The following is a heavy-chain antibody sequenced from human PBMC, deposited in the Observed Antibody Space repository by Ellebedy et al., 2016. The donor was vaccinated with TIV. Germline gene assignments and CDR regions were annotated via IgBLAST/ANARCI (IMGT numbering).Heavy chain of an antibody. Sequence: ASVKVSCKASGYTFTSYAMNWVRQAPGQGLEWMGWINTNTGNPTYAQGFTGRFVFSLDTSVSTAYLQISSLKAEDTAVYYCATEVVRYQLLPTDYWGQGTLVTVSS. CDR1: GYTFTSYA. CDR2: INTNTGNP. V-gene: IGHV7-4-1*02. J-gene: IGHJ4*02. CDR3: ATEVVRYQLLPTDY. D-gene: IGHD2-2*01.